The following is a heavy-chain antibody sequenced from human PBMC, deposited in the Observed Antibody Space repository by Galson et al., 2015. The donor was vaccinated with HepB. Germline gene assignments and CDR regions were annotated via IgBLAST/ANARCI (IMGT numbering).Heavy chain of an antibody. J-gene: IGHJ3*02. CDR3: ARVPARTNYDSVVEPFDI. Sequence: SVKVSCKASGGTFSSYAISWVRQAPGQGLEWMGGIIPIFGTANYAQKFQGRVTITADESTSAAYMELSSLRSEDTAVYYCARVPARTNYDSVVEPFDIWGQGTMVTVSS. V-gene: IGHV1-69*13. D-gene: IGHD3-22*01. CDR2: IIPIFGTA. CDR1: GGTFSSYA.